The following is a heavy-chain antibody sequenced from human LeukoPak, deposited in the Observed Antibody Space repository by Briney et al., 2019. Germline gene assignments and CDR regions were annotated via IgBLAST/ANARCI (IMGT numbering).Heavy chain of an antibody. CDR3: ARHVMDYYGSGSYYSINYYYYGMDV. V-gene: IGHV4-59*08. J-gene: IGHJ6*02. Sequence: SETLSLTCTVSGGSISSYYWSWIRQPPGKGLEWIGYIYYSGSTNYNPSLKSRVTISVGTSKNQFSLKLSSVTAADTAVYYCARHVMDYYGSGSYYSINYYYYGMDVWGQGTTVTVSS. CDR2: IYYSGST. D-gene: IGHD3-10*01. CDR1: GGSISSYY.